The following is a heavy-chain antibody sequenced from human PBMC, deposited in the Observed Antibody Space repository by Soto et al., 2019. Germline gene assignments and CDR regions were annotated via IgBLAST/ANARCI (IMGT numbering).Heavy chain of an antibody. CDR2: IRSKAYGGTT. J-gene: IGHJ6*02. Sequence: GGSLRLSCTASGFTFGDYAMSWVRQAPGKGLEWVGFIRSKAYGGTTEYAASVKGRFTISRDDSKSIAYLQMNSLKTEDTAVYYSTIAEMATIGDYYYYGMDVWGQGTTVTVSS. V-gene: IGHV3-49*04. D-gene: IGHD5-12*01. CDR1: GFTFGDYA. CDR3: TIAEMATIGDYYYYGMDV.